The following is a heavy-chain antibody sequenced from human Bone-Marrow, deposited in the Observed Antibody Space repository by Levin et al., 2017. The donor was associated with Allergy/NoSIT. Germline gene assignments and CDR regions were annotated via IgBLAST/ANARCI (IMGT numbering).Heavy chain of an antibody. CDR2: IFHRGNT. Sequence: SETLSLTCAVSGYSISSGHYWGWIRQPPGKGLEGIGTIFHRGNTYYNPSLKSRVTLSVDTSNNHFSLHLTSLTAADTAVYYCARGATFTSSWADYWGKGTLVTVSS. J-gene: IGHJ4*02. V-gene: IGHV4-38-2*01. CDR1: GYSISSGHY. CDR3: ARGATFTSSWADY. D-gene: IGHD6-13*01.